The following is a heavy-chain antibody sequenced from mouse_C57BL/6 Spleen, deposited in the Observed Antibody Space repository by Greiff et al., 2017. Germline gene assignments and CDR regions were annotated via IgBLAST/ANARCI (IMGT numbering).Heavy chain of an antibody. CDR2: IDPETGGT. CDR1: GYTFTDYE. CDR3: TRDGETREGDYEAGFAY. Sequence: HVQLQESGAELVRPGASVTLSCKASGYTFTDYEMHWVKQTPVHGLEWIGAIDPETGGTAYNQKFKGKAILTADKSSSTAYMELRSLTSEDSAVYYCTRDGETREGDYEAGFAYWGKGTLVTFSA. D-gene: IGHD2-13*01. V-gene: IGHV1-15*01. J-gene: IGHJ3*01.